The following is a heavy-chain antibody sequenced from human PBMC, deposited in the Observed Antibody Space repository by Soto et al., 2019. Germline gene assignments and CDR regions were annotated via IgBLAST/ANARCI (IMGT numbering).Heavy chain of an antibody. J-gene: IGHJ4*02. CDR1: GGTFSSYT. D-gene: IGHD6-6*01. V-gene: IGHV1-69*08. CDR2: IIPILGIA. CDR3: AREVAARSNFDY. Sequence: QVQLVQSGAEVKKPGSSVKVSCKASGGTFSSYTISWVRQAPGQGLEWMGRIIPILGIANYEQKLQGRVTITADKSTSTAYMELSSLRSEDTAVYYCAREVAARSNFDYWGQGTLVTVSS.